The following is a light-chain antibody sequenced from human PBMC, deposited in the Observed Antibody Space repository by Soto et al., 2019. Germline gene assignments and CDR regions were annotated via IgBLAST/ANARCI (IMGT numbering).Light chain of an antibody. J-gene: IGLJ2*01. CDR3: TSSTTSTPMI. V-gene: IGLV2-14*03. CDR2: DVN. CDR1: SSDIGAYNF. Sequence: QSALTQPASVSGSPGQSITISCTGTSSDIGAYNFVSWYQQHPGKAPKLMLYDVNIRPSGVSNRFSGSKSGNTASLTISGLQAEDEAYYYCTSSTTSTPMIFGGGTKLTVL.